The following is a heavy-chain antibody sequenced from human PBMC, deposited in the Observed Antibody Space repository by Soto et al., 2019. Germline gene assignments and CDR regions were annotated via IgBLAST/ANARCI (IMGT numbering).Heavy chain of an antibody. V-gene: IGHV3-21*01. CDR3: ARSLRRGPDAFDF. CDR1: GFTFRNYG. J-gene: IGHJ3*01. Sequence: XASLRLACSAAGFTFRNYGMSWVRQAPGKGLEWVSAISGSGDTTYYADSVKGRFTISRDNAKNSLYLQMNSLRAEDTAVYYYARSLRRGPDAFDFWGQGTMVTVSS. CDR2: ISGSGDTT.